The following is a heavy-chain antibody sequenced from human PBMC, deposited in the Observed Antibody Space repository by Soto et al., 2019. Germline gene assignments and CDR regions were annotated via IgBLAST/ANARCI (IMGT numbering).Heavy chain of an antibody. CDR2: ISAYNGNT. Sequence: ASVKVSCKASGYTFTSYGISWVRQAPGQGLEWMGWISAYNGNTNYAQKLQGRVTMTTDTSTSTAYMELRSLRSDDTAVYYCARDTFSPKYSSGWYSWDFDLWGRGPLVTVSS. J-gene: IGHJ2*01. CDR3: ARDTFSPKYSSGWYSWDFDL. CDR1: GYTFTSYG. V-gene: IGHV1-18*01. D-gene: IGHD6-19*01.